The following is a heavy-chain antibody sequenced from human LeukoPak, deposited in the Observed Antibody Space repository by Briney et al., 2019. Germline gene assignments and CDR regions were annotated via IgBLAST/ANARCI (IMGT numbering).Heavy chain of an antibody. CDR1: GYTFTSYG. CDR3: ARELYDVLTGHQHNFDY. V-gene: IGHV1-18*01. CDR2: ISGYNGNT. D-gene: IGHD3-9*01. Sequence: ASVKVSCKASGYTFTSYGISWVRQAPGQGLEWMGWISGYNGNTKYAQKLQGRVTMTSDTSTNTAYMELRSLRSDDTAVYYCARELYDVLTGHQHNFDYWGQGTLVTVSS. J-gene: IGHJ4*02.